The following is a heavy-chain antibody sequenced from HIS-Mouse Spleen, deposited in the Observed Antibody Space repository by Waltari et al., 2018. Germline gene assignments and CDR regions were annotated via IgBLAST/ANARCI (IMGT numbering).Heavy chain of an antibody. D-gene: IGHD4-4*01. CDR2: MNPNSGNT. J-gene: IGHJ4*02. V-gene: IGHV1-8*01. CDR3: ARGHDYSNYFDY. CDR1: GYTFTSYD. Sequence: QVQLVQSGAEVKKPGASVKVSCKASGYTFTSYDSNWVRQATGQGLEWMGWMNPNSGNTGYAQKFQGRVTMTRNTSISTAYMELSSLRSEDTAVFYCARGHDYSNYFDYWGQGTLVTVSS.